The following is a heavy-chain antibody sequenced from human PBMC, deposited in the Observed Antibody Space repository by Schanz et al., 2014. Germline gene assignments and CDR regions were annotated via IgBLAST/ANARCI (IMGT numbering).Heavy chain of an antibody. CDR2: IIPSLGLA. J-gene: IGHJ4*02. Sequence: QVQLVQSGAEVKKPGSSMKVSCKASGGTFNSYTINWVRQAPGQGLEWMGRIIPSLGLAKYEQKFQDKVTITADTSTTTAYMELSGLRSDDTAVYYCARDQSPYTNSSDVRYFDYWGQGSLVTVSS. CDR3: ARDQSPYTNSSDVRYFDY. CDR1: GGTFNSYT. D-gene: IGHD6-6*01. V-gene: IGHV1-69*08.